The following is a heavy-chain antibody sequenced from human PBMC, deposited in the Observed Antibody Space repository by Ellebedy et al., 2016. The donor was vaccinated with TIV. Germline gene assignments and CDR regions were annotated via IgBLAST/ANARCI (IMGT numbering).Heavy chain of an antibody. V-gene: IGHV4-39*01. J-gene: IGHJ4*02. CDR1: GGSISSSNYY. CDR2: ISSGVST. Sequence: SETLSLTCTVSGGSISSSNYYWGWIRQPPGKGLQWIGSISSGVSTYYNPSLKSRLTISVDTSKTRFSLKLSSVTAADTAVYYCARLMGGSHGFFDYWGQGTLVTVSS. D-gene: IGHD1-26*01. CDR3: ARLMGGSHGFFDY.